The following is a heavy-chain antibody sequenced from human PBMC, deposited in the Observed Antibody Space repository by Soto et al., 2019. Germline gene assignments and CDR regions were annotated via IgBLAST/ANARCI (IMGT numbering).Heavy chain of an antibody. D-gene: IGHD3-3*01. J-gene: IGHJ4*02. CDR1: GYTFTGYY. CDR2: INPNTGGT. V-gene: IGHV1-2*02. CDR3: ARGAYDFWTTHYTDFDF. Sequence: ASVKVSCKASGYTFTGYYLHWVRQAPGHGLEWMGWINPNTGGTNYAQKFQDRVTMTRDRSISTAYMELSSLRSDDTAVFYCARGAYDFWTTHYTDFDFWGQGTAVTVSS.